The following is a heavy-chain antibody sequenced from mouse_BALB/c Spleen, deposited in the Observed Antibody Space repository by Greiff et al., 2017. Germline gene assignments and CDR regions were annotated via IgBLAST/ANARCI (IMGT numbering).Heavy chain of an antibody. CDR3: AREFYDGYYDY. CDR2: INPGSGGT. Sequence: VQLQQSGAELVRPGTSVKVSCKASGYAFTNYLIEWVKQRPGQGLEWIGVINPGSGGTNYNEKFKGKATLTADKSSSTAYMQLSSLTSDDSAVYFCAREFYDGYYDYWGQGTTLTVSS. D-gene: IGHD2-3*01. CDR1: GYAFTNYL. J-gene: IGHJ2*01. V-gene: IGHV1-54*01.